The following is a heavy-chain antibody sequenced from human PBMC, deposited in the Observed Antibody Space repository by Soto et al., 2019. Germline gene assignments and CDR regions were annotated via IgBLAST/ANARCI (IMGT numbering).Heavy chain of an antibody. CDR2: IIPIFGTA. Sequence: ASVKVSCKASGGTFSSYAISWVRQAPGQGLEWMGGIIPIFGTANYAQKFQGRVTITADKSTSTAYMELSSLRSEDTAVYYCRGSGSGPAWDGMDVWGQGTTVTVSS. J-gene: IGHJ6*02. D-gene: IGHD3-10*01. CDR1: GGTFSSYA. CDR3: RGSGSGPAWDGMDV. V-gene: IGHV1-69*06.